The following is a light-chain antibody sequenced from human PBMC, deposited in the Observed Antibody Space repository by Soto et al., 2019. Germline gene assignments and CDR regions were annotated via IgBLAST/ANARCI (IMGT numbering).Light chain of an antibody. Sequence: DIQMTQSPSSLSVSVGDRVTIPCRASQNITSYLNWYQQKPGKAPKFLIYAASNLQSGVPSRFSGSGSGTDFTLTISSLQPEDYATYYCQQSSSTPYNFGQGTKLEIK. CDR3: QQSSSTPYN. CDR1: QNITSY. CDR2: AAS. J-gene: IGKJ2*01. V-gene: IGKV1-39*01.